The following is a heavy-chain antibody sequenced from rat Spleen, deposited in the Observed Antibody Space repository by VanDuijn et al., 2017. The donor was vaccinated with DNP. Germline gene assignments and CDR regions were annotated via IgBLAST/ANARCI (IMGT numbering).Heavy chain of an antibody. D-gene: IGHD1-11*01. CDR1: GFSFNDYW. CDR2: INKDSSTI. V-gene: IGHV4-2*01. Sequence: EVKLVESGGGLVQPGRSLKLSCAASGFSFNDYWMGWVRQAPGKGLEWIGEINKDSSTINYTPSLKDKFTISRDNAQNTLYLQMSKLGSEDTATYYCGGLGWHGWFAYWGQGTLVTVSS. J-gene: IGHJ3*01. CDR3: GGLGWHGWFAY.